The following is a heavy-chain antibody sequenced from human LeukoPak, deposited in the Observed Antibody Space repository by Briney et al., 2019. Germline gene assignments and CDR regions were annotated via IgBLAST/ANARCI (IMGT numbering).Heavy chain of an antibody. V-gene: IGHV1-69*13. Sequence: GASVKVSCKASGYTFTSYGISWVRQAPGQGLEWMGGIIPIFGTANYAQKFQGRVTITADESTSTAYMELSSLRSEDTAVYYCARLGGLSDDYGGNHFDYWGQGTLVTVSS. CDR3: ARLGGLSDDYGGNHFDY. J-gene: IGHJ4*02. CDR2: IIPIFGTA. CDR1: GYTFTSYG. D-gene: IGHD4-23*01.